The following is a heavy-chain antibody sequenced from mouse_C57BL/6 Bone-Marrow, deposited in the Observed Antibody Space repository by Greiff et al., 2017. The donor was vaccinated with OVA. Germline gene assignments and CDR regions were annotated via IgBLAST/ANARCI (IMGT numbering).Heavy chain of an antibody. J-gene: IGHJ4*01. D-gene: IGHD2-2*01. V-gene: IGHV1-54*01. CDR3: ARDGYGYPYYAMDY. CDR1: GYAFTNYL. Sequence: VQLQESGAELVRPGTSVKVSCKASGYAFTNYLIEWVKQRPGQGLEWIGVINPGSGGTNYNEKFKGKATLTADKSSSTAYMQLSSLTSEDSAVYFCARDGYGYPYYAMDYWGQGTSVTVSS. CDR2: INPGSGGT.